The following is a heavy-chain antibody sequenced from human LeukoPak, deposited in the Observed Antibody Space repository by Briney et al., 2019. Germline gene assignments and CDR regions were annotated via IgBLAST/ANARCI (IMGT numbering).Heavy chain of an antibody. CDR3: ARDIWGEQWLPNPDFDY. V-gene: IGHV3-11*01. Sequence: PGGSLRLSCAASGFTFSDYYMSWIRQAPGKGLEWVSYISSSGSTIYYADSVKGRFTISRDNAKNSRYLQMNSLRAEDTAVYYCARDIWGEQWLPNPDFDYWGQGTLVTVSS. CDR1: GFTFSDYY. J-gene: IGHJ4*02. D-gene: IGHD6-19*01. CDR2: ISSSGSTI.